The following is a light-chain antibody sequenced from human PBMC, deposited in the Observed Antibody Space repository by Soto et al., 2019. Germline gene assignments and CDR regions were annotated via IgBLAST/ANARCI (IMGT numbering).Light chain of an antibody. J-gene: IGLJ1*01. CDR2: EVS. V-gene: IGLV2-14*01. CDR1: SSDVGGYNY. CDR3: SSYTSSSTPLCV. Sequence: QSVLTQPASVSGSPGQSITISCTGTSSDVGGYNYVSWYQQHPGKAPKLMIYEVSNRPSGVPNRFSGSKSGNTASLTISGLQAEDEADYYCSSYTSSSTPLCVFGTGTKVTVL.